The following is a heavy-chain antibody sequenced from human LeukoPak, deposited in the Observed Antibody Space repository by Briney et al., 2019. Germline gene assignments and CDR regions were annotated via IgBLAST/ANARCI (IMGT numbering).Heavy chain of an antibody. J-gene: IGHJ4*02. CDR2: IRYDGSNK. Sequence: GGSLRLSCAASGFTFSSYGMHWVRQAPGKGLEWVAFIRYDGSNKYYADSVKGRFTISRDNSKNTLYLQMNSLRAEDTAVYYCAREYPGYSSSWYLRGGDYWGQGTLVTVSS. CDR3: AREYPGYSSSWYLRGGDY. V-gene: IGHV3-30*02. CDR1: GFTFSSYG. D-gene: IGHD6-13*01.